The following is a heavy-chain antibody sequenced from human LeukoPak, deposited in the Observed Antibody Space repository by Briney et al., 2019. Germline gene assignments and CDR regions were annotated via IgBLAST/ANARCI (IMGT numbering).Heavy chain of an antibody. V-gene: IGHV3-13*01. D-gene: IGHD5/OR15-5a*01. J-gene: IGHJ4*02. CDR2: IGIRGDT. Sequence: GGSLRLSCAASGFTFIDYDMHWVRQVIGKGLEWVSAIGIRGDTHYSGSVKGRFTISRENAESSLYLQMNSLRAEDTAVYYCARGGIQVSSIDEFDYWGQGALVTVSS. CDR1: GFTFIDYD. CDR3: ARGGIQVSSIDEFDY.